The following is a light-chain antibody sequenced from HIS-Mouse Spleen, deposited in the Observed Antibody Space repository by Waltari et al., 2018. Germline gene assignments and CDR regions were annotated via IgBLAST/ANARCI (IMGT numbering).Light chain of an antibody. V-gene: IGLV2-23*01. J-gene: IGLJ1*01. Sequence: QSALTQPASVSGSPGQSITISCTGTSSDVGSYNLVSWYQQHPGKAPKLTIDEGSKRPSGVSNRFSGSKSGNTASLTISGLQAEDEADYYCCSYAGSSTYVFGTGTKVTVL. CDR1: SSDVGSYNL. CDR2: EGS. CDR3: CSYAGSSTYV.